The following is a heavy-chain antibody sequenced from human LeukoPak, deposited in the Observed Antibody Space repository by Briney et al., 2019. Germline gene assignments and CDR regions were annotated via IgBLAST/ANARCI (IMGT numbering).Heavy chain of an antibody. CDR2: ISAGGDNR. V-gene: IGHV3-23*01. D-gene: IGHD4-11*01. Sequence: GGSLRLSCAASGITFSSYAMTEVRQAPGKGLEWVSAISAGGDNRYYADSVKGRFTISRDNSKDTLYLEMNIVSAEDTALYYCAKDSPASATTVYNSPLSGHRGQGTLVTVSS. CDR3: AKDSPASATTVYNSPLSGH. CDR1: GITFSSYA. J-gene: IGHJ4*02.